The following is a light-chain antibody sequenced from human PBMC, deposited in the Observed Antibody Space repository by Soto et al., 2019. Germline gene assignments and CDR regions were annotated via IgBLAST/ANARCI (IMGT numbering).Light chain of an antibody. CDR2: SVS. J-gene: IGKJ4*01. V-gene: IGKV1-17*03. Sequence: DIQMTQSPPALSASVGDTVTVTCRASQAIGDHLAWFQQQPGKVPQRLIYSVSTLHTGAPSRFSGSGSETDFTLTITNLQPEDFASYFCLQHYTYPPTFGGGT. CDR3: LQHYTYPPT. CDR1: QAIGDH.